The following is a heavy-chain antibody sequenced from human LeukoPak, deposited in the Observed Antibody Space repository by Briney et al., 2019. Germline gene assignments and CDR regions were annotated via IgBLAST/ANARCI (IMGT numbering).Heavy chain of an antibody. D-gene: IGHD3-22*01. Sequence: ASVKVSCKASGYTCTSNYRHWVRHAPGQGLEWRVWINPNSGGTNYAQKFQGRVTMARDTSISTAYMELSRLRSDDTAVYYCARDSSGYHDAFGIWGQGTMVTVSS. CDR3: ARDSSGYHDAFGI. CDR2: INPNSGGT. CDR1: GYTCTSNY. V-gene: IGHV1-2*02. J-gene: IGHJ3*02.